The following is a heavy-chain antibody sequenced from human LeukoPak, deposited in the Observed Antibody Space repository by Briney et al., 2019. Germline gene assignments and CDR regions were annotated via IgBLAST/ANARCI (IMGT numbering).Heavy chain of an antibody. CDR2: IYYSGST. V-gene: IGHV4-59*01. CDR3: ARGAYGDYYFDY. J-gene: IGHJ4*02. Sequence: SETLSLTCTVSGGSISSYYWTWIRQPPGKGLEWIAYIYYSGSTSYNPSLKSRVTISVDTSNNLFSLKLSSVTAADTAVYYCARGAYGDYYFDYWGQGTLVTVSS. D-gene: IGHD4-17*01. CDR1: GGSISSYY.